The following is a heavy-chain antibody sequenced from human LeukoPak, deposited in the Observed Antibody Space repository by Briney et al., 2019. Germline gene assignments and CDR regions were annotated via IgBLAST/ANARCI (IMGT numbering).Heavy chain of an antibody. D-gene: IGHD4-17*01. J-gene: IGHJ6*02. CDR3: ARDVDNDYGDLNYYYYGMDV. CDR2: ISAYNGNT. CDR1: GYTFTSYG. Sequence: ASVKVSCKASGYTFTSYGISWVRQAPGQGLEWMGWISAYNGNTNYAQKLQGRVTMTTDTSTSTAYMELRSLRSDDTAVYYCARDVDNDYGDLNYYYYGMDVWGQGTTVTVSS. V-gene: IGHV1-18*01.